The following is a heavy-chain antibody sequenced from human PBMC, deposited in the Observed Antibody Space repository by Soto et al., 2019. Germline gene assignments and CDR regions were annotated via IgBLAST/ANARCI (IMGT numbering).Heavy chain of an antibody. CDR2: INSDGSST. D-gene: IGHD3-10*01. J-gene: IGHJ3*02. Sequence: PGGSLRLSCAASGFTFSSYWMHWVRQAPGKGLVWVSRINSDGSSTSYADSVKGRFTISRDNARNTLYLQMNSLRAEDTAVYYCARIVIRFGELLAHDAFDIWGQGTMVTV. V-gene: IGHV3-74*01. CDR3: ARIVIRFGELLAHDAFDI. CDR1: GFTFSSYW.